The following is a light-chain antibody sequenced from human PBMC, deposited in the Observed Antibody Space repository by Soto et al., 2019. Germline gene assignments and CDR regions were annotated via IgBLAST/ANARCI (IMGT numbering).Light chain of an antibody. Sequence: QYALTQPASVCGSPGQSITISCTGTSSDVGGYNYVSWYQQHPGKAPKLMIYEVSNRPSGVSNRFSGSKSGNTASLTISGLQAEDEADYYCSSYTSSSTVFGTGTKV. CDR1: SSDVGGYNY. CDR2: EVS. V-gene: IGLV2-14*01. CDR3: SSYTSSSTV. J-gene: IGLJ1*01.